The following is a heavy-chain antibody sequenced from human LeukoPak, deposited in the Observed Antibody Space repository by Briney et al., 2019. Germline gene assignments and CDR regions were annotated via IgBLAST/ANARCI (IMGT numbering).Heavy chain of an antibody. CDR2: MNPNSGNT. D-gene: IGHD2-2*01. Sequence: ASVKVSCKASGYTFTSYDINWVRQATGQGLEWMGWMNPNSGNTGYAQKFQGRVTMTRNTSISTAYMELSSLRSDDTAVYYCAREARDCSSTSCYRGDFDYWGQGTLVTVSS. CDR3: AREARDCSSTSCYRGDFDY. CDR1: GYTFTSYD. V-gene: IGHV1-8*01. J-gene: IGHJ4*02.